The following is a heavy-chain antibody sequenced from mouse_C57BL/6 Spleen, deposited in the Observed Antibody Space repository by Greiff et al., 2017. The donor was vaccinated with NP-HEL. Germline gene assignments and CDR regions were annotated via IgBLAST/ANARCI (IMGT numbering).Heavy chain of an antibody. D-gene: IGHD1-1*02. V-gene: IGHV1-15*01. CDR2: IDPETGGT. Sequence: VQLQQSGAELVRPGASVTLSCKASGYTFTDYEMHWVKQTPVHGLEWIGAIDPETGGTAYNQKFKGKAILTADKSSSTAYMELRSLTSEDSAVYYCTRWDYGPYYYAMDYWGQGTSVTVSS. CDR1: GYTFTDYE. J-gene: IGHJ4*01. CDR3: TRWDYGPYYYAMDY.